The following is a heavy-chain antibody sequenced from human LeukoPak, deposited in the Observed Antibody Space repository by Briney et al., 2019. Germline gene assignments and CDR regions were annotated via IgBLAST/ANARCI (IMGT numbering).Heavy chain of an antibody. D-gene: IGHD2-15*01. J-gene: IGHJ3*01. Sequence: SETLSLTCTVSRGSISRYYWSWIRRPPGKGLEWIGYIFHSGSTKYNPSLKSRVTISLDTSKKQFSLKLTSVTATDTAVYFCARHEGHCTGGNCYSNAFDVWGQGTMVTVSA. V-gene: IGHV4-59*08. CDR2: IFHSGST. CDR1: RGSISRYY. CDR3: ARHEGHCTGGNCYSNAFDV.